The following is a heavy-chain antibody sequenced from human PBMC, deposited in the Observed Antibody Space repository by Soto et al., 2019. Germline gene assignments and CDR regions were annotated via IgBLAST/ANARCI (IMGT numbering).Heavy chain of an antibody. V-gene: IGHV4-4*02. CDR1: SGSISSSNW. CDR2: IYHSGST. D-gene: IGHD3-3*01. CDR3: ARAKGGYDFWSGYYEGAASKYYFDY. Sequence: SETLSLTCAVSSGSISSSNWWSWVRQPPGKGLEWIGEIYHSGSTNYNPSLKSRVTISVDKSKNQFSLKLSSVTAADTAVYYCARAKGGYDFWSGYYEGAASKYYFDYWGQGTLVTVSS. J-gene: IGHJ4*02.